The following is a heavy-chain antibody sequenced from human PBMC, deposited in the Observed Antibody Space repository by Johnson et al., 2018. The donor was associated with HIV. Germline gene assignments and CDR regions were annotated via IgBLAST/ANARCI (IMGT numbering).Heavy chain of an antibody. CDR1: GFTFDDYG. D-gene: IGHD3-22*01. Sequence: EVQLVESGGGVVRPGGSLRLSCAASGFTFDDYGMSWVRQAPGKGLEWVSGINWNGGSTGYADSVKGRFTISRDNAKNTLYLQVNSLRAEDTAIYYCAKGYYDSSDYYYVGNAFDILGQGTMVTVSS. CDR2: INWNGGST. CDR3: AKGYYDSSDYYYVGNAFDI. V-gene: IGHV3-20*04. J-gene: IGHJ3*02.